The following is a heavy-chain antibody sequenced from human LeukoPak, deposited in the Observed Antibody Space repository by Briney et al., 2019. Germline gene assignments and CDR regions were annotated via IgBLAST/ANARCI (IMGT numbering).Heavy chain of an antibody. J-gene: IGHJ4*02. V-gene: IGHV4-39*01. D-gene: IGHD3-10*01. CDR1: GGSISSYY. CDR2: IYYSGTT. CDR3: ARHFSGSGSYYFYFDY. Sequence: SETLSLTCIVSGGSISSYYWGWVRQPPGKGLEWIGSIYYSGTTYYNPSLKSRVTISVDTSKNQFSLNLSSVTAADTAVYYCARHFSGSGSYYFYFDYSGQGTLVTVSS.